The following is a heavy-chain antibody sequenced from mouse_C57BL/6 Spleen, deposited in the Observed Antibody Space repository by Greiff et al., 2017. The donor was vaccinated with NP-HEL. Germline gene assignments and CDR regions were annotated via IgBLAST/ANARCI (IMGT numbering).Heavy chain of an antibody. CDR1: GYTFTSYG. J-gene: IGHJ2*01. Sequence: QVQLKQSGAELARPGASVKLSCKASGYTFTSYGISWVKQRTGQGLEWIGEIYPRSGNTYYNEKFKGKATLTADKSSSTAYMELRSLTSEDSAVYFCARVTAQATYFDYWGQGTTLTVSS. V-gene: IGHV1-81*01. CDR2: IYPRSGNT. D-gene: IGHD3-2*02. CDR3: ARVTAQATYFDY.